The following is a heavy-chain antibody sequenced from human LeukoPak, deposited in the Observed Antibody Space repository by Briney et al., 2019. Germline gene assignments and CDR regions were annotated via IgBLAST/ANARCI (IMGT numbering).Heavy chain of an antibody. J-gene: IGHJ6*03. Sequence: ASVKVSCKASGYTFTSYGISWVRQAPGQGLEWMGWISAYNGNTNYAQKLQDRVTMTTDTSTRTAYMEVRSLRSDDTAVYYCASTSCYAGCDYYYYMDVWGKGTTVTVSS. CDR2: ISAYNGNT. CDR3: ASTSCYAGCDYYYYMDV. V-gene: IGHV1-18*01. D-gene: IGHD2-2*01. CDR1: GYTFTSYG.